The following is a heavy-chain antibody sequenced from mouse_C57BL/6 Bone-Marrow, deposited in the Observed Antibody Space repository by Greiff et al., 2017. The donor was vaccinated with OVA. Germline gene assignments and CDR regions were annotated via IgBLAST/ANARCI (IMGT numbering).Heavy chain of an antibody. CDR1: GFTFSSYA. D-gene: IGHD2-5*01. CDR2: ISDGGSYT. Sequence: EVKLEESGGGLVKPGGSLKLSCAASGFTFSSYAMSWVRQTPEKRLEWVATISDGGSYTYYPDNVKGRFTISRDNAKNNLYLQMSHLKSEDTAMYYCARAYSNYNDYWGQGTTLTVSS. CDR3: ARAYSNYNDY. J-gene: IGHJ2*01. V-gene: IGHV5-4*03.